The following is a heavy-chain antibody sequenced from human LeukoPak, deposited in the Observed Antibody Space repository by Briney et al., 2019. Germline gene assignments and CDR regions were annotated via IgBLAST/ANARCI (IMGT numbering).Heavy chain of an antibody. V-gene: IGHV4-59*08. CDR3: ARNRGYSYGYPFDY. Sequence: PSETLSLTCTVSGGSISSYYWSWIRQPPGKGLEWIGYIYYSGSTNYNPSLKSRVTISVDTSKNQFSLELSSLTAADTAVYYCARNRGYSYGYPFDYWGQGTLVTVSS. J-gene: IGHJ4*02. CDR1: GGSISSYY. CDR2: IYYSGST. D-gene: IGHD5-18*01.